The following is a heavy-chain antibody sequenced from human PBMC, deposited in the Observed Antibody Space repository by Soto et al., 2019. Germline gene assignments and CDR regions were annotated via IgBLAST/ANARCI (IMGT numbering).Heavy chain of an antibody. CDR2: ISGTGGST. J-gene: IGHJ5*02. CDR3: APKRGYSYGPGRPVYNWFDP. Sequence: GGSLRLSCAASGFTFSSYGMSWVRQAPGKGLEWVSDISGTGGSTNYADSVKGRFTISRDNSKNTVSLQMNSLRVEDTAVYYCAPKRGYSYGPGRPVYNWFDPWGQGTLVTVSS. V-gene: IGHV3-23*01. D-gene: IGHD5-18*01. CDR1: GFTFSSYG.